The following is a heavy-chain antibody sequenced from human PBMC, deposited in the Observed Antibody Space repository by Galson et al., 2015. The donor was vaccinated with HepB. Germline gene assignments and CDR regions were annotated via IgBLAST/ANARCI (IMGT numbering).Heavy chain of an antibody. CDR3: ARDSESSGYYFL. J-gene: IGHJ4*02. D-gene: IGHD3-22*01. Sequence: SVKVSCKASGGTFSSYAISWVRQAPGQGLEWMGRIIPILGIANYAQKFQGRVTITADKSTSTAYMELSSLRSEDTAVYYCARDSESSGYYFLWGQGTLVTVSS. CDR1: GGTFSSYA. V-gene: IGHV1-69*04. CDR2: IIPILGIA.